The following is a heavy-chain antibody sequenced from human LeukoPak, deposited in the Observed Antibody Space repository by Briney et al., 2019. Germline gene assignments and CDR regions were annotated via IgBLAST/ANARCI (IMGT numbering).Heavy chain of an antibody. V-gene: IGHV4-34*01. CDR3: AGPPLVADPDGMDV. Sequence: ASETLSLTCAVYGGSFSGYYWSWIRQPPGKGLEWIGEINHSGSTNYNPSLKSRVTISVDTSKNQFSLKLSSETAADTAVYYCAGPPLVADPDGMDVWGQGTTVTVSS. J-gene: IGHJ6*02. CDR1: GGSFSGYY. CDR2: INHSGST.